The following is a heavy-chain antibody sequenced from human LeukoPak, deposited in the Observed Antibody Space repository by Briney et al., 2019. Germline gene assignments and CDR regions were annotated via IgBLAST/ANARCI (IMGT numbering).Heavy chain of an antibody. CDR2: IYYSGST. CDR3: AREITIFGVVYYMDV. V-gene: IGHV4-59*11. J-gene: IGHJ6*03. CDR1: GGSISSLY. D-gene: IGHD3-3*01. Sequence: SETLSLTCTVSGGSISSLYWSWIRQPPGKGLEWIGYIYYSGSTNYNPSLKSRVTISVDTSKNQFSLKLSSVTAADTAVYYCAREITIFGVVYYMDVWGKGTTVTVSS.